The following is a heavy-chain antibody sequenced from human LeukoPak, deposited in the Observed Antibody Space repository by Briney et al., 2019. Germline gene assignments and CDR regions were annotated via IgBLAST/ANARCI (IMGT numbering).Heavy chain of an antibody. Sequence: PSETLSLTCTVSGGSISSGSYYWSWIRQPAGKGLEWIGRIYTSGSTNYNPSLKSRVTISVDTSKNQFSLKLSSVTAADTAVYYCARFHDYGDYFDYWGQGTLVTVSS. J-gene: IGHJ4*02. CDR2: IYTSGST. V-gene: IGHV4-61*02. D-gene: IGHD4-17*01. CDR3: ARFHDYGDYFDY. CDR1: GGSISSGSYY.